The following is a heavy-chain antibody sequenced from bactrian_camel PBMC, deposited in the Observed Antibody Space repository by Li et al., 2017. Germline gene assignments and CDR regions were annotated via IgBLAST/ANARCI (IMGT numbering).Heavy chain of an antibody. CDR3: AADLPCGGWPGLISFDRSFNS. D-gene: IGHD7*01. Sequence: HVQLVESGGGLVQPGGSLRLSCAASGFNFGTYAMYWFRQAPGKGLEWVSRINNGGGDRSYADSVKGRFTISKDDNKNTLFLQMDSLKAEDTAMYYCAADLPCGGWPGLISFDRSFNSWGQGTQVTVS. J-gene: IGHJ6*01. V-gene: IGHV3S1*01. CDR2: INNGGGDR. CDR1: GFNFGTYA.